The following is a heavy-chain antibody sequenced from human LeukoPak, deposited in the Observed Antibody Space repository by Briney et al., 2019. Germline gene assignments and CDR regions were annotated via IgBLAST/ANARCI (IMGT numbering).Heavy chain of an antibody. V-gene: IGHV7-4-1*02. D-gene: IGHD6-13*01. CDR2: INTNTGNP. CDR3: ARVGSYSSSWYQFDY. J-gene: IGHJ4*02. CDR1: GYTFTSYA. Sequence: ASVKVSCRASGYTFTSYAMNWVRQAPGQGLEWMGWINTNTGNPTYAQGFTGRFVFSLDTSVSTAYLQISSLKAGDTAVYYCARVGSYSSSWYQFDYWGQGTLVTVSS.